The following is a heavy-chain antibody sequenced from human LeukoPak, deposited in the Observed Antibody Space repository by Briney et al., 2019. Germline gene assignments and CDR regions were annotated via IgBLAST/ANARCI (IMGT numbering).Heavy chain of an antibody. V-gene: IGHV3-53*01. CDR3: ARDAPQVPAAGVLAS. J-gene: IGHJ5*02. CDR2: MYSRGDT. Sequence: GGSLRLSCAASGFTVSDNYMSWLRQAPGKGLEWVSVMYSRGDTYYADSVKGRFTFSRDISKNTLYPQMNGLRTEDTAMYYCARDAPQVPAAGVLASWGQGTLVTVSS. D-gene: IGHD6-13*01. CDR1: GFTVSDNY.